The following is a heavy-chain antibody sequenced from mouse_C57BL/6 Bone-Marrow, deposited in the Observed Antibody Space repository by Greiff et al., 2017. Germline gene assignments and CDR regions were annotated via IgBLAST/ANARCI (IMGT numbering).Heavy chain of an antibody. CDR1: GYTFTSYW. Sequence: QVQLQQPGAELVKPGASVKLSCKASGYTFTSYWMQWVKQRPGQGLEWIGEIDPSDSNTNYNQKFKGKATLTVDTSSSTAYMQLSSLTSEDSAVYYCARGEIYYGNYDLFDYWGQGTTLTVSS. V-gene: IGHV1-50*01. J-gene: IGHJ2*01. CDR2: IDPSDSNT. CDR3: ARGEIYYGNYDLFDY. D-gene: IGHD2-1*01.